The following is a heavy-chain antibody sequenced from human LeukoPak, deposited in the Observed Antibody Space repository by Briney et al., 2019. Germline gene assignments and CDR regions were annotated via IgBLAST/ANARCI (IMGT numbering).Heavy chain of an antibody. CDR1: GFTFDDYG. J-gene: IGHJ5*02. D-gene: IGHD5-24*01. Sequence: GGSLRLSCAASGFTFDDYGMSWVRQAPGKGLEWVSGINWNGGSTGSADSVKGPFTISRNKAKNSLYLQMTSVRAEDTALKYCARLFADGWFDPWGQGTLVTVSS. CDR3: ARLFADGWFDP. V-gene: IGHV3-20*04. CDR2: INWNGGST.